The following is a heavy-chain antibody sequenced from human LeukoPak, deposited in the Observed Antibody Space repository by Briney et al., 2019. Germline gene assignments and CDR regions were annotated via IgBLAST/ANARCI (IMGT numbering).Heavy chain of an antibody. CDR3: ARAGFRGAVY. J-gene: IGHJ4*02. V-gene: IGHV3-30-3*01. Sequence: GGSLRLSCAASGFTFSNYAMSWVRQAPGKGLEWVAVISYDGSNKYYADSVKGRFTISRDNSKNTLYLQMNSLRAEDTAVYYCARAGFRGAVYWGQGTLVTVSS. CDR1: GFTFSNYA. D-gene: IGHD3-10*01. CDR2: ISYDGSNK.